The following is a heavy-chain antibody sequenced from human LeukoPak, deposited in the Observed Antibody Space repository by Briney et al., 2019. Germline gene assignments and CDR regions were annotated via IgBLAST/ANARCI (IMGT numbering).Heavy chain of an antibody. CDR3: ARPPYGGVDY. Sequence: PGGSLRLSCAASGFTFNIFWMSWVRQAPGKGLEWVANIKHDGSEEYYGDSVRGRFTISRDNAKNSLILQMNSLRGEDTAVYYCARPPYGGVDYWGQGTLVTVSS. CDR1: GFTFNIFW. J-gene: IGHJ4*02. CDR2: IKHDGSEE. V-gene: IGHV3-7*02. D-gene: IGHD4-23*01.